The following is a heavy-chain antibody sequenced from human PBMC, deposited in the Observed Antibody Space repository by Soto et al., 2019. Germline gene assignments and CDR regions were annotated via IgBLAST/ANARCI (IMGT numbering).Heavy chain of an antibody. Sequence: GGSLRLSCAASGFTFSSYAMHWVRQAPGKGLEWVAVISYDGSNKYYADSVKGRFTISRDNSKNTLYLQMNSLRAEDTAVYCCARDHDDFWSGYAPSDAFDIWGQGTMVTVSS. D-gene: IGHD3-3*01. CDR2: ISYDGSNK. V-gene: IGHV3-30-3*01. CDR3: ARDHDDFWSGYAPSDAFDI. J-gene: IGHJ3*02. CDR1: GFTFSSYA.